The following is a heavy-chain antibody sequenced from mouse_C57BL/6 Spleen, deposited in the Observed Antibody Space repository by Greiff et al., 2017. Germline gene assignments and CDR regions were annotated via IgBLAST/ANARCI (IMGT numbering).Heavy chain of an antibody. V-gene: IGHV5-17*01. J-gene: IGHJ4*01. Sequence: EVQVVESGGGLVKPGGSLKLSCAASGFTFSDYGMHWVRQAPEQGLEWVAYISSGSSTINYADTVKGRFTISRDNAKNTLFLQMTSLRSEDTAMYYCARPATIGYAMDYWGQGTSVTVSS. CDR1: GFTFSDYG. CDR2: ISSGSSTI. CDR3: ARPATIGYAMDY. D-gene: IGHD1-2*01.